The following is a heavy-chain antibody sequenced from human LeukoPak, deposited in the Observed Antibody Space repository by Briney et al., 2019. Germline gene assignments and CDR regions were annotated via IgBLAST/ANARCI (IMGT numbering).Heavy chain of an antibody. CDR2: IYYSAST. CDR3: ARPWGTYSSSWSLLF. D-gene: IGHD6-13*01. V-gene: IGHV4-61*05. J-gene: IGHJ4*02. Sequence: PSETLSLTCTVSGGSISSSSYYWSWVRQPPGKGLEWIGYIYYSASTNYNPSLKSRVTMSVDTSKNQFSLRLSSVTAADTAVYYCARPWGTYSSSWSLLFWGQGTLVTVSS. CDR1: GGSISSSSYY.